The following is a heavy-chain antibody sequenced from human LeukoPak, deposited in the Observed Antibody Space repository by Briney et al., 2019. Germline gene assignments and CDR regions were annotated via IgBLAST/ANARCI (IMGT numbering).Heavy chain of an antibody. CDR3: AKDDDYGDYNWDY. V-gene: IGHV3-23*01. Sequence: GGTLRLSCAASGFTFSSYGMSWVRQAPGKGLEWVSAISGSGGSTYYADSVKGRFTISRDNSKNTLYLQMNSLRAEDTAVYYCAKDDDYGDYNWDYWGQGTLVTVSS. CDR1: GFTFSSYG. J-gene: IGHJ4*02. D-gene: IGHD4-17*01. CDR2: ISGSGGST.